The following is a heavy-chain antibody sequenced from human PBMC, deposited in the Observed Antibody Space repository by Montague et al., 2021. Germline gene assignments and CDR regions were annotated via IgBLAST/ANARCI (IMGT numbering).Heavy chain of an antibody. D-gene: IGHD5-18*01. CDR1: GFSFSSLW. CDR2: ITSDGSDT. Sequence: SLRLSCAASGFSFSSLWMHWVRQAPGKGLVWVSQITSDGSDTNYADSVKGRFTISRDSAKSTLYLQMNSLRDEDTAVYYCVGDRPTAWFDSWGQGTLVTVSS. J-gene: IGHJ5*01. CDR3: VGDRPTAWFDS. V-gene: IGHV3-74*01.